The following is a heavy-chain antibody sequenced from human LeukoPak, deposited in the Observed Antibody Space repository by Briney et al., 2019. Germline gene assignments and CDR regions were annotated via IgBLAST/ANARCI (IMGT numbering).Heavy chain of an antibody. D-gene: IGHD3-22*01. Sequence: PGGSLRLSCAASRFTFSSYAMSWVRQAPGKGLEWVSAISGSGGSTYYADSVKGRFTISRDNSKNTLYLQMNSLRAEDTAVYYCAKDAAGSSYDSSGYSDWGQGTLVTVSS. V-gene: IGHV3-23*01. CDR3: AKDAAGSSYDSSGYSD. CDR1: RFTFSSYA. CDR2: ISGSGGST. J-gene: IGHJ4*02.